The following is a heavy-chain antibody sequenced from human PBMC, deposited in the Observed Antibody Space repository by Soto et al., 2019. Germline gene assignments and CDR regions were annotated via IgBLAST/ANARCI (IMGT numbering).Heavy chain of an antibody. CDR2: VYWYDDK. Sequence: ITLKESGPTLVKPTQTLTLTCTISGVSLSTEGVGVSWIRQPPGKALEWLAFVYWYDDKRYSPSLKNRLTITNDTTKKQVVLTVSNMDPVHTGTYYCTHTRRVRGGADDWVWGYWGQGALVTVSS. CDR1: GVSLSTEGVG. CDR3: THTRRVRGGADDWVWGY. D-gene: IGHD3-16*01. V-gene: IGHV2-5*01. J-gene: IGHJ4*02.